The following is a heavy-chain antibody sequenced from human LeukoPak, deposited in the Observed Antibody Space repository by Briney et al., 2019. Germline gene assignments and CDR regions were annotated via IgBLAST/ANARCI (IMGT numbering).Heavy chain of an antibody. CDR3: AGAYSAGWFNY. Sequence: GGSLRLSCAASGFTFSSYAMHWVRQAPGKGLEWVAVIWYDGSKKYYADSVNGRITISRDDSKNTLYLQMSGLRADDTAVYYCAGAYSAGWFNYWGQGTPVTVSS. CDR2: IWYDGSKK. CDR1: GFTFSSYA. D-gene: IGHD3-16*01. J-gene: IGHJ4*02. V-gene: IGHV3-33*08.